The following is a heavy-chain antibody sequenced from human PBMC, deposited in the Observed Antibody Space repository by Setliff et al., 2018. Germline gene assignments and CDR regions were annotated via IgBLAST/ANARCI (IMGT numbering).Heavy chain of an antibody. D-gene: IGHD3-16*01. Sequence: SETLSLTCAVSGYSISSDYYWGWIRQPPGKRLEWIGYIYYSGSTNYNPSLESRVTISVDTSKNQFSLRLNSATAADTAVYYCARLRGAFDYWGQGTLVTVPQ. CDR1: GYSISSDYY. CDR2: IYYSGST. J-gene: IGHJ4*02. CDR3: ARLRGAFDY. V-gene: IGHV4-61*01.